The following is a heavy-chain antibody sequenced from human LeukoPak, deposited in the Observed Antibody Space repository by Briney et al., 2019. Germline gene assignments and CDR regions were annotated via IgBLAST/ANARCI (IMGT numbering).Heavy chain of an antibody. D-gene: IGHD5-24*01. CDR2: LSAYNGNT. V-gene: IGHV1-18*01. CDR3: ARDGGRDGYNWGYFDY. J-gene: IGHJ4*02. Sequence: ASVKVSCETSGYTFTNYGFTWVRQAPGQGLEWMGWLSAYNGNTNYAQKLQGRVTMTTDTSTSTAYMELRSLRYDDTAVYYCARDGGRDGYNWGYFDYWGQGTLVTVSS. CDR1: GYTFTNYG.